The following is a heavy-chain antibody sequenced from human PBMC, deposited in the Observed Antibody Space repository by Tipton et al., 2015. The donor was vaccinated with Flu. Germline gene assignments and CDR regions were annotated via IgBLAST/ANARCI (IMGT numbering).Heavy chain of an antibody. CDR3: ASATTVTTSGMDI. D-gene: IGHD4-11*01. V-gene: IGHV4-39*07. CDR2: IYYSGSK. CDR1: GDSMSNSDYY. Sequence: TLSLTCTVSGDSMSNSDYYWGWVRQPPGKGLEWIATIYYSGSKYYNPSLKSRVTLSVDTSKNQFSLQLNSVTAADTAVYYCASATTVTTSGMDIWGQGTTVTVSS. J-gene: IGHJ6*02.